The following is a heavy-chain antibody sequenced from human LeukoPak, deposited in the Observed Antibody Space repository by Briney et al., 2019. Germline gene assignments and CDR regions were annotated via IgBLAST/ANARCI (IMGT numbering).Heavy chain of an antibody. D-gene: IGHD2-15*01. CDR3: ARGFCSGGTCYFLIAFDY. CDR2: TTSTGFTK. J-gene: IGHJ4*02. Sequence: GGSLRLPCAASGFTFSNYEMNWVRQAPGKGLEWISYTTSTGFTKYYADSVRGRFTISRDNAKNSLYLQMNSLRAEDTAVYYCARGFCSGGTCYFLIAFDYWGQGTLVTVPS. V-gene: IGHV3-48*03. CDR1: GFTFSNYE.